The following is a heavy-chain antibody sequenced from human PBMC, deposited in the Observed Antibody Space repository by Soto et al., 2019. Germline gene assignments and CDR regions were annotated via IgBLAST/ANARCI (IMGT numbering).Heavy chain of an antibody. V-gene: IGHV3-30-3*01. D-gene: IGHD3-22*01. CDR3: ARDLAYYYDSSGYFDY. CDR1: GFTFSSYA. Sequence: PGGSLRLSCAASGFTFSSYAMHWVRQAPGKGLEWVAVISYDGSNKYYADSVKGRFTISRDNSKNTLYLQMNSLRAEDTAVYYCARDLAYYYDSSGYFDYWGQGTLVTVSS. J-gene: IGHJ4*02. CDR2: ISYDGSNK.